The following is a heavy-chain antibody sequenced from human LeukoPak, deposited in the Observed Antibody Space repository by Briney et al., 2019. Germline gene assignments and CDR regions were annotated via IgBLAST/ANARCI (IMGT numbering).Heavy chain of an antibody. Sequence: SETLSLNCTVSGGSISSYYWSWIRQPPGKGLEWIGYIYYSGSTNYNPSLKSRVTISVDTSKNQFSLKLSSVTAADTAVYCCARRAVVVVPAAIQWRVAQHWFDPWGQGTLVTVSS. V-gene: IGHV4-59*08. CDR1: GGSISSYY. J-gene: IGHJ5*02. D-gene: IGHD2-2*01. CDR2: IYYSGST. CDR3: ARRAVVVVPAAIQWRVAQHWFDP.